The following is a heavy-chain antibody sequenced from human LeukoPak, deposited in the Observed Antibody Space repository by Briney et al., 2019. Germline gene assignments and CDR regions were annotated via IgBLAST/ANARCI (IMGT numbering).Heavy chain of an antibody. Sequence: SETLSLTCIVSGGSISNYYWSWIRQPPGKGLEWIAYIIYSGNNNYNPSLKSRVTISIDTSKNHFSLRLSSVTAADTAVYYCARQGYDSSAHAFDIWGQGTMVAVSS. CDR2: IIYSGNN. CDR3: ARQGYDSSAHAFDI. V-gene: IGHV4-59*08. CDR1: GGSISNYY. D-gene: IGHD3-22*01. J-gene: IGHJ3*02.